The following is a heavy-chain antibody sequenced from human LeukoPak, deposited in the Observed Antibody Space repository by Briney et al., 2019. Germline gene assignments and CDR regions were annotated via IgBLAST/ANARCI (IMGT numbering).Heavy chain of an antibody. CDR1: GFTFSTSP. J-gene: IGHJ4*02. V-gene: IGHV3-7*04. D-gene: IGHD3-22*01. CDR3: ARDPPPDDTSGYLDY. CDR2: IKPDGSRI. Sequence: GGSLRLSCAASGFTFSTSPMNWVRQAPGKGLEWWANIKPDGSRIQYVDSVKGRFTISRENAKNSLYLQMNSLRAEDTAVYYCARDPPPDDTSGYLDYWGQGALVTVSS.